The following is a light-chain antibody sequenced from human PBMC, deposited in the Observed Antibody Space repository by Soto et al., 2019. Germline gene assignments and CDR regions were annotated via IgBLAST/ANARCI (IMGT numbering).Light chain of an antibody. V-gene: IGLV1-47*01. CDR2: RNN. Sequence: QLVLTQPPSASGTPGQRVTISCYGSTSNIGSNYVYWYQQLPGTAPKLLIYRNNQRPSGVPDRFSGSKSGTSASLAISGLRSEDEADYYCATWDDSLNGPVFGGGTKLTVL. CDR3: ATWDDSLNGPV. CDR1: TSNIGSNY. J-gene: IGLJ2*01.